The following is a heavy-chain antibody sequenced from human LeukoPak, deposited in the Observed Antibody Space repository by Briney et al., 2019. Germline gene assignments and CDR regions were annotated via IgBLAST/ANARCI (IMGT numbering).Heavy chain of an antibody. V-gene: IGHV3-21*01. CDR2: ISSSSSYI. CDR1: GFIFSSYN. D-gene: IGHD2-15*01. J-gene: IGHJ3*02. Sequence: GGSLRLSCAASGFIFSSYNLNWVRQAPGKGLEWVSSISSSSSYIYYADSMKGRYTISRDNARNSLYLQMNSLRAEDTAMYFCARDSNPYCSGGSCTAFDIWGQGTMVTVSS. CDR3: ARDSNPYCSGGSCTAFDI.